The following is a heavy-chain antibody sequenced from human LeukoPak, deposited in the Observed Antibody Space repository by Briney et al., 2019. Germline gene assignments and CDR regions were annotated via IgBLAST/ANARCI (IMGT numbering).Heavy chain of an antibody. Sequence: GASVKVSCKASGYTFTSYYIHWVRQAPGQGLEWMGIVNPSAGGTSYAQKFQGRVTMTRDTSTSSVYTELSSLRSEDTAVYYCARDRLAASWYAFDYWGQGTLVTVSS. CDR3: ARDRLAASWYAFDY. V-gene: IGHV1-46*01. J-gene: IGHJ4*02. D-gene: IGHD6-13*01. CDR2: VNPSAGGT. CDR1: GYTFTSYY.